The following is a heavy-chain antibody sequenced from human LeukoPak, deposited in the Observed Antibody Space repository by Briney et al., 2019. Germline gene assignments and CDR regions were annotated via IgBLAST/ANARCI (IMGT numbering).Heavy chain of an antibody. CDR1: GFTFGDYA. D-gene: IGHD6-13*01. V-gene: IGHV3-49*04. CDR3: FSPRLAGLTYFDY. J-gene: IGHJ4*02. CDR2: IRNKAYGETT. Sequence: PGGSLRLSCLVSGFTFGDYAVDWVRQAPGKGLEWVGFIRNKAYGETTEYAASVNGRFTISRDDSKSIAYLQMNSLKTDDAAMYCCFSPRLAGLTYFDYWGQGTLVTVSS.